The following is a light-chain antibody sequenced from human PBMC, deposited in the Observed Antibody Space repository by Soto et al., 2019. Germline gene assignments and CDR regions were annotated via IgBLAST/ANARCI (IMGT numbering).Light chain of an antibody. V-gene: IGKV1-12*01. CDR3: QQAPTLPLT. J-gene: IGKJ4*01. CDR1: QDISNC. CDR2: AAS. Sequence: DIQMTQAPSSVAAAVGDRVTITCRASQDISNCLAWYQQKPGKAPKVLIYAASSLQSGVPSRFSGSRSGTDFTLTISSLQHEDFETYYCQQAPTLPLTFGGGNRVPIK.